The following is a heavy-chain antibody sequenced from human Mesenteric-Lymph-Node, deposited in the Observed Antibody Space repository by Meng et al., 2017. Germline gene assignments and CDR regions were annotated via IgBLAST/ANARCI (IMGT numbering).Heavy chain of an antibody. CDR2: IYYSGST. Sequence: GSLRLSCTVSGGSISSYYWSWIRQPPGKGLEWIGYIYYSGSTNYNPSLKSRVTISVDTSKNQFYLKLSSVTAADTAVYYCAREPSYDAFDIWGQGTMVTVSS. CDR3: AREPSYDAFDI. J-gene: IGHJ3*02. CDR1: GGSISSYY. V-gene: IGHV4-59*01.